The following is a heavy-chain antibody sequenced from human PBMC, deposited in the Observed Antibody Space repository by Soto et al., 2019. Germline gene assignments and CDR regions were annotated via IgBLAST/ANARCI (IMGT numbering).Heavy chain of an antibody. CDR3: ARENYGSGSFDY. CDR1: GFTFSSYG. J-gene: IGHJ4*02. CDR2: IWYDGSNK. V-gene: IGHV3-33*01. D-gene: IGHD3-10*01. Sequence: QVQLVESGGGVVQPGRSLRLSCAASGFTFSSYGMHWVRQAPGKGLEWVAVIWYDGSNKYYADSVKGRFTISRDNSKITLYLQMNSLRAEDTAVYYCARENYGSGSFDYWGQGTLVTVSS.